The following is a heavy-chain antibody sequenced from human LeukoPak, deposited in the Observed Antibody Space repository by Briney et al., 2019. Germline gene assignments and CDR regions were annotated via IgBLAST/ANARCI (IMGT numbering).Heavy chain of an antibody. CDR3: ARDLGNYYDSSGYYFP. CDR1: GGSISSYY. J-gene: IGHJ5*02. D-gene: IGHD3-22*01. V-gene: IGHV4-30-4*08. Sequence: SETLSLTCTVSGGSISSYYWSWVRQPLGKGLEWIGYIYYSGSTYYNPSLKSRVTISVDTSKNQFSLKLSSVTAADTAVYYCARDLGNYYDSSGYYFPWGQGTLVTVSS. CDR2: IYYSGST.